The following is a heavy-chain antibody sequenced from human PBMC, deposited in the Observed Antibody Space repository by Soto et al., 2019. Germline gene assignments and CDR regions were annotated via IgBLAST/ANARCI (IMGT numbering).Heavy chain of an antibody. J-gene: IGHJ6*02. CDR1: GFTFSSYA. CDR3: ARDLLDYGGNSEGYYYYYGMDV. D-gene: IGHD4-17*01. CDR2: ISYDGSNK. Sequence: QVQLVEPGGGVVQPGRSLRLSCAASGFTFSSYAMHWVRQAPGKGLEWVAVISYDGSNKYYADSVKGRFTISRDNSKNTLYLQMNSLRAEDTAVYYCARDLLDYGGNSEGYYYYYGMDVWGQGTTVTISS. V-gene: IGHV3-30-3*01.